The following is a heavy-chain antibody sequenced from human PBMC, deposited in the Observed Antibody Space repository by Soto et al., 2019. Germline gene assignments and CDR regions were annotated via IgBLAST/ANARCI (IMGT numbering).Heavy chain of an antibody. CDR2: IYSGGST. V-gene: IGHV3-53*01. CDR3: ASGYSYGSDPFDY. D-gene: IGHD5-18*01. Sequence: EVQLVESGGGLIQPGGSLRLSCAASGFTVSSNYMSWVRQAPGKGLEWVSVIYSGGSTYYADSVKGRFTISRDNSKNTLYLQMNSLRAEDTAVYYCASGYSYGSDPFDYWGQGTLVTVSS. J-gene: IGHJ4*02. CDR1: GFTVSSNY.